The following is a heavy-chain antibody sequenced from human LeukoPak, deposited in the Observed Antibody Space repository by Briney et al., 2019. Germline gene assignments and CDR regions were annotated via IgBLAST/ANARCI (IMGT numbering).Heavy chain of an antibody. CDR3: AKLDVDDSGSYYNPRYYFDH. CDR2: ISGSGGST. CDR1: GFTFSSYA. Sequence: GGSLRLSCAASGFTFSSYAMSWVRQAPGKGLEWVSAISGSGGSTYYADSVKGRFTISRDNSKNTLYLQKNSLRAEDTAVYYCAKLDVDDSGSYYNPRYYFDHWGQGTLVTVSS. V-gene: IGHV3-23*01. D-gene: IGHD3-10*01. J-gene: IGHJ4*02.